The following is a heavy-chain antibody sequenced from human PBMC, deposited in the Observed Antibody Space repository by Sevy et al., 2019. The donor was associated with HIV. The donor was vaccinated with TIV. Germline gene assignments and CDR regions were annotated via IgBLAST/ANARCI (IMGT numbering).Heavy chain of an antibody. V-gene: IGHV3-33*01. CDR2: IWYDGTNR. D-gene: IGHD6-19*01. Sequence: GGSLRLSCAASGFSISGYGMHWVRQAPGKGLEWVAVIWYDGTNREYADSVKGRFTISRDNSKNTLYLQMNSLRVEDTAVYYCAREDIRVAGIGYYFHSWGQGTLVTFSS. J-gene: IGHJ4*02. CDR3: AREDIRVAGIGYYFHS. CDR1: GFSISGYG.